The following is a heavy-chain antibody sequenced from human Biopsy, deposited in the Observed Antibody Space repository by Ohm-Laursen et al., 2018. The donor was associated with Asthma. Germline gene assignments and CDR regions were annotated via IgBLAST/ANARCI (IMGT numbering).Heavy chain of an antibody. V-gene: IGHV1-69*13. D-gene: IGHD2-2*01. Sequence: SVKVSCKSLGGTFNTYVIGWVRQAPGQGLEWMGGINSVFGTTTYPQKFQDRVTITADDSTSTVYVELSSLRSEDTAVYYCARKAGSCISRTCYSLDFWGQGTLVTVPS. J-gene: IGHJ4*02. CDR2: INSVFGTT. CDR1: GGTFNTYV. CDR3: ARKAGSCISRTCYSLDF.